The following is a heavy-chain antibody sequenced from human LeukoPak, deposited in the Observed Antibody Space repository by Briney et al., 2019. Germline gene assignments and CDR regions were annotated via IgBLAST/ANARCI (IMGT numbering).Heavy chain of an antibody. D-gene: IGHD6-6*01. Sequence: SETLSLTCTVSGGSISSYYWSWIRQPPGKGLEWIGYIYYSGSTNYNPSLKSRVTISVDTSKNQFSLKLSSVTAADTAVYYCAREVGAARPYYYMDVWGKGTTVTVSS. V-gene: IGHV4-59*01. CDR2: IYYSGST. J-gene: IGHJ6*03. CDR3: AREVGAARPYYYMDV. CDR1: GGSISSYY.